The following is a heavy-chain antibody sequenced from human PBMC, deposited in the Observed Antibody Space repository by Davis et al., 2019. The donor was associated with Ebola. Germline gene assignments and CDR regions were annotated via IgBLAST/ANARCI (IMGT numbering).Heavy chain of an antibody. CDR3: TTDGTA. Sequence: GESLKISCAASGFTFSSYAMSWVRQAPGKGLEWVSAISGSGGSTYYADSVKGRFTISRDNSKNTLYLQMNSLKTEDTAVYYCTTDGTAWGQGTLVTVSS. J-gene: IGHJ5*02. D-gene: IGHD1-26*01. CDR2: ISGSGGST. V-gene: IGHV3-23*01. CDR1: GFTFSSYA.